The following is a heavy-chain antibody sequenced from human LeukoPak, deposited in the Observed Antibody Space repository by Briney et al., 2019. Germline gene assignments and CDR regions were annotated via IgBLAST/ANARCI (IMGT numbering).Heavy chain of an antibody. D-gene: IGHD3-16*01. CDR1: GGTFSSYA. J-gene: IGHJ4*02. V-gene: IGHV1-69*04. CDR3: ARLPISTGGTNFDY. Sequence: SVKVSCKATGGTFSSYAISWVRQAPGQGLEWMGRIIPILGIANYAQKFQGRVTITADKSTSTAYMELSSLRSEDTAVYYCARLPISTGGTNFDYWGQGTLVTVSS. CDR2: IIPILGIA.